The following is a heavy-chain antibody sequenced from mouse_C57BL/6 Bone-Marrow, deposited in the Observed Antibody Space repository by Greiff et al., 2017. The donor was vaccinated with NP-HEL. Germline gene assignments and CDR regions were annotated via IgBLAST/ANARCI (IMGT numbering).Heavy chain of an antibody. CDR3: ARGEDTVVATKYAMDY. CDR2: ISDGGSYT. V-gene: IGHV5-4*03. CDR1: GFTFSSYA. Sequence: DVKLVESGGGLVKPGGSLKLSCAASGFTFSSYAMSWVRQTPEKRLEWVATISDGGSYTYYPDNVKGRFTISRDNAKNNLYLQMSHLKSEDTAMYYCARGEDTVVATKYAMDYWGQGTSVTVSS. D-gene: IGHD1-1*01. J-gene: IGHJ4*01.